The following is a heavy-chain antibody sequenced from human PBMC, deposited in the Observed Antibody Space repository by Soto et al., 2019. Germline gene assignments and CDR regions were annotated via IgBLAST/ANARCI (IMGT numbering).Heavy chain of an antibody. J-gene: IGHJ4*02. D-gene: IGHD5-12*01. CDR3: VGGYSGLDLDY. Sequence: SVKVSCKASGYTFTYRYLHWVRQAPGQALEWMGWITPFNGNTNYAQKFQDRVTITRDRSMSTAYMELSSLRSEDTAMYYCVGGYSGLDLDYWGQGTLVTVSS. V-gene: IGHV1-45*02. CDR2: ITPFNGNT. CDR1: GYTFTYRY.